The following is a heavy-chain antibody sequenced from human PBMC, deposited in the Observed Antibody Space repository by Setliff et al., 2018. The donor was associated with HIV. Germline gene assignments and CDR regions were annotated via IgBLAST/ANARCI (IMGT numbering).Heavy chain of an antibody. Sequence: PSETLSLTCKVSGDSISSGGYYWTWIRKPAGKGLEWIGHIYTSGNTNYNPSLKSRVSISVATSKNQFFLTLTSVTAADSAVYYCATLPQGYDYFDYWGHGTLVTVSS. D-gene: IGHD3-3*01. J-gene: IGHJ4*01. V-gene: IGHV4-61*09. CDR2: IYTSGNT. CDR3: ATLPQGYDYFDY. CDR1: GDSISSGGYY.